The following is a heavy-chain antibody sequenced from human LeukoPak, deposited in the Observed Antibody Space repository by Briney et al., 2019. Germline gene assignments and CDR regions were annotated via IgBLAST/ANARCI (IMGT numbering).Heavy chain of an antibody. D-gene: IGHD3-22*01. J-gene: IGHJ4*02. CDR1: GGSISNYY. V-gene: IGHV4-59*08. Sequence: SETLSLTCTVSGGSISNYYWSWIRQPPGKGLEWIGYIFYSGSTNYNPSLKSRVTTSVDTSKNQFSLQLTSVTAADTAVYYCARHPPRGTSGYPFDYWGQGTLVTVSS. CDR3: ARHPPRGTSGYPFDY. CDR2: IFYSGST.